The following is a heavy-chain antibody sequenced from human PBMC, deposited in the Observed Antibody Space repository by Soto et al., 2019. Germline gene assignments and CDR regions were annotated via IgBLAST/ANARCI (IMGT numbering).Heavy chain of an antibody. V-gene: IGHV4-34*01. CDR3: ARIRIAARSGSYYYYYGMDV. D-gene: IGHD6-6*01. CDR2: INHSGST. CDR1: GGSFSGYY. J-gene: IGHJ6*02. Sequence: PSETLSLTCAVYGGSFSGYYWSWIRQPPGKGLEWIGEINHSGSTNYNPSLKSRVTISVDTSKNQFSLKLSSVTAADTAVYYCARIRIAARSGSYYYYYGMDVWRQGTTVTVS.